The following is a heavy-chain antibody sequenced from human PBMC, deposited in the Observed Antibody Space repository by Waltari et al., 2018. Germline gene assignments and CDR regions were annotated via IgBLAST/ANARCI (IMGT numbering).Heavy chain of an antibody. V-gene: IGHV3-30*02. J-gene: IGHJ4*02. Sequence: QVNLVESGGGVVQPGGSLRPSCPTSGFTFSTFGMHWVRQAPGKGLEWVALIWFDGSDKFYADSVRGRFTISRDNSARTLYLDMDSLRLDDTAMYYCAKDAFGNTYLDFWGQGTLVTVSS. CDR3: AKDAFGNTYLDF. D-gene: IGHD2-2*02. CDR1: GFTFSTFG. CDR2: IWFDGSDK.